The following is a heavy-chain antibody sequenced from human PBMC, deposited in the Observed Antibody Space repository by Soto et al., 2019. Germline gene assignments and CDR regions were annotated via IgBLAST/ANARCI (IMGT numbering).Heavy chain of an antibody. CDR3: ARGPGDLGYLDY. V-gene: IGHV1-8*01. D-gene: IGHD3-10*01. J-gene: IGHJ4*02. CDR1: GYTFTSYD. Sequence: QVQLVQSGAEVKKPGASVKVSCRASGYTFTSYDIIWVRQAPGQGLECMGWMNPYNGNTGYAQNFQGRVTMTRNTSISTAYMELSSLRSEDTAVYYCARGPGDLGYLDYWGQGALVTVPS. CDR2: MNPYNGNT.